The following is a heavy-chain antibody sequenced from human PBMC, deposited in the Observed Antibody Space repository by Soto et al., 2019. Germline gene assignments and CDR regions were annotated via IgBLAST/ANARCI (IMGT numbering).Heavy chain of an antibody. D-gene: IGHD2-21*01. CDR1: GFTFSNAW. Sequence: GGFLRLSCAASGFTFSNAWMSWVRQAPGKGLEWVGRIKSKTDGGTTDYAAPVKGRFTISRDDSKNTLYLQMNSLKTEDTAVYYCTTDLAYGEDDYWGQGTLVTVSS. CDR3: TTDLAYGEDDY. J-gene: IGHJ4*02. V-gene: IGHV3-15*01. CDR2: IKSKTDGGTT.